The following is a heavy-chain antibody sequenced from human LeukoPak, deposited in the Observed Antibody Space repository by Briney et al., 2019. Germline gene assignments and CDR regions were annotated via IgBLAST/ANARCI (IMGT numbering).Heavy chain of an antibody. CDR1: GGSISGYY. D-gene: IGHD6-19*01. CDR3: AAHDSSGWFSTDC. Sequence: SETLSLTCSVSGGSISGYYLSWIRQPPGKGLEWIGYMYYSGGTNYNPSLKSRVTISVDTSKNQFSLKLTSVTAADTAVYYCAAHDSSGWFSTDCWGQGTLVTVSS. CDR2: MYYSGGT. J-gene: IGHJ4*02. V-gene: IGHV4-59*08.